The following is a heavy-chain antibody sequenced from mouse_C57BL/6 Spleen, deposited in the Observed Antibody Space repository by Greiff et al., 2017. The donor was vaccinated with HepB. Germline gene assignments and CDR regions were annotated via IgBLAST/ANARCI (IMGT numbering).Heavy chain of an antibody. J-gene: IGHJ2*01. Sequence: QVQLQQSGAELVRPGTSVKVSCKASGYAFTNYLIEWVKQRPGQGLEWIGVINPGSGGTNYNEKFKGKATLTAYKSSSTAYMQLSSLTSEDSAVYFCARAHYYGSSRDYWGQGTTLTVSS. CDR3: ARAHYYGSSRDY. D-gene: IGHD1-1*01. CDR2: INPGSGGT. V-gene: IGHV1-54*01. CDR1: GYAFTNYL.